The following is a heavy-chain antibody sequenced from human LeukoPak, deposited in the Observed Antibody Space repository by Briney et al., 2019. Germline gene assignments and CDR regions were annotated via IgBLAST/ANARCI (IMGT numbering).Heavy chain of an antibody. D-gene: IGHD3-22*01. CDR3: ARGPSGYDYYYYMDV. CDR2: ISSSSSYI. V-gene: IGHV3-21*01. Sequence: PGGSLRLSCAASGFTFSSYSMNWVRQAPGKGLEWVSSISSSSSYIYYADSVKGRFTISRDNAKNTLYLQMNSLRAEDTAVYYCARGPSGYDYYYYMDVWGKGTTVTVSS. J-gene: IGHJ6*03. CDR1: GFTFSSYS.